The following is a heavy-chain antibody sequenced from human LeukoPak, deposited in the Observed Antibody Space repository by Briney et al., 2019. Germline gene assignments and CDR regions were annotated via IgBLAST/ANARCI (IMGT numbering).Heavy chain of an antibody. CDR3: ARSIAVAGTAPEYYYYYYMDV. Sequence: ASVKVSCKASGYTFTSYGISWVRQAPGQGLEWMGWISAYNGNTNYAQKLQGRVTMTTDTSTSTAYMELRSLRSDDTAVYYCARSIAVAGTAPEYYYYYYMDVWGKGTTVTISS. J-gene: IGHJ6*03. V-gene: IGHV1-18*01. D-gene: IGHD6-19*01. CDR2: ISAYNGNT. CDR1: GYTFTSYG.